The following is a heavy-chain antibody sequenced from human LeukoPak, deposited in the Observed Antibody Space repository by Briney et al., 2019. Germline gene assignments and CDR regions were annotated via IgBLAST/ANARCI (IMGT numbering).Heavy chain of an antibody. CDR2: IYHSGST. Sequence: PSETLSLTCTVSGGSISSGGYYWSWVRQPPGKGLEWIGYIYHSGSTYYNPSLKSRVTISVDRSKNQFSLKLSSVTAADTAVYYCARGRGYSGYSDYWGQGTLVTVSS. V-gene: IGHV4-30-2*01. CDR3: ARGRGYSGYSDY. D-gene: IGHD5-12*01. CDR1: GGSISSGGYY. J-gene: IGHJ4*02.